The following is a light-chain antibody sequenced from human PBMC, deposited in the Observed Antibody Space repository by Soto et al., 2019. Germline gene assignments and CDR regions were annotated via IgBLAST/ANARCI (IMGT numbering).Light chain of an antibody. J-gene: IGKJ1*01. Sequence: EIVMTQSPATLSVFPGERATLSCRASQSVSRNLAWYQQKPGQAPRLLIYAASTGAKGIPARFSGSGSGTEFTLTISSLQSEDLAVYYCQQYNNWPRTFGQGTKVDIK. CDR3: QQYNNWPRT. CDR1: QSVSRN. CDR2: AAS. V-gene: IGKV3-15*01.